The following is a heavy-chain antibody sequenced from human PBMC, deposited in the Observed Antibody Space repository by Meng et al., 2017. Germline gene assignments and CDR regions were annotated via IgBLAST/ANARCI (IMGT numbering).Heavy chain of an antibody. J-gene: IGHJ4*02. CDR3: ARVRGSGSLGIFDY. Sequence: HVQLVASGTVVNMPGASVKASCKASVNTFTSYDINWVRQATGQGLEWMGWMNPNSGNTGYAQKFQGRVTMTRNTSISTAYTELSSLRSEDTAVYYCARVRGSGSLGIFDYWGQGTLVTVSS. V-gene: IGHV1-8*01. CDR2: MNPNSGNT. D-gene: IGHD3-10*01. CDR1: VNTFTSYD.